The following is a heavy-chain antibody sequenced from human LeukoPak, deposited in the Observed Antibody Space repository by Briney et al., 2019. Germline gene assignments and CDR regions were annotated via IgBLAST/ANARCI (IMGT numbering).Heavy chain of an antibody. J-gene: IGHJ3*02. CDR3: ARVGGYDAFDI. D-gene: IGHD6-25*01. Sequence: GGSLTLSCAASGFTFSSYSMNWVRQAPGKGLECVSSISSSSSYIYYADSVKGRFTISRDNAKNSLYLQMNSLRAEDTAVYYCARVGGYDAFDIWGQGTMVTVSS. CDR2: ISSSSSYI. CDR1: GFTFSSYS. V-gene: IGHV3-21*01.